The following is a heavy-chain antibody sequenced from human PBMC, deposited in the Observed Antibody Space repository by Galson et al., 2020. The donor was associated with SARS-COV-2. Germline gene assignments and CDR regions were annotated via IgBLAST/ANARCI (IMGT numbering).Heavy chain of an antibody. CDR2: ISPSSDYT. J-gene: IGHJ4*02. D-gene: IGHD6-13*01. CDR3: AGSHKNFWYNFDN. CDR1: GLIFSDYY. V-gene: IGHV3-11*03. Sequence: GGSLRLSCTASGLIFSDYYMTWIRQAPGQGLEWLSYISPSSDYTNYADSVRGRFTISRDNTKTSLFLHMDSLRAEDTAVYYCAGSHKNFWYNFDNWGQGALVTVSS.